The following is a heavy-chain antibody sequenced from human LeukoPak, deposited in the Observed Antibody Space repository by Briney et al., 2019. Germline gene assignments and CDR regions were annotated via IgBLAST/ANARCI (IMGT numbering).Heavy chain of an antibody. D-gene: IGHD3-10*01. Sequence: GGSLRLSCAASGFTFSSYAMHWVRQAPGKGLEWVAVISYDGSNKYYADSVKGRFTISRDNSKNTLYLQMNSLRAEDTAVYYCAKDLSKGLLYRRGMYYFDYWGQGTLVTVSS. CDR3: AKDLSKGLLYRRGMYYFDY. J-gene: IGHJ4*02. CDR1: GFTFSSYA. CDR2: ISYDGSNK. V-gene: IGHV3-30*04.